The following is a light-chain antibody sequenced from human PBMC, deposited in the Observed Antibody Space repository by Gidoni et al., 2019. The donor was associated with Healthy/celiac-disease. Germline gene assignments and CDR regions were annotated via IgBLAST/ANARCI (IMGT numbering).Light chain of an antibody. J-gene: IGKJ3*01. Sequence: EIQMTQSPSSLSASVGDRVTRTCRASQSISSYLNWYQQKPGKAPKLLIYAASSLPSGVPSRFSGSGSGTDFTLTISSLQPEDFAAYYCQQYYSTQFTFGPGTKVDIK. V-gene: IGKV1-39*01. CDR3: QQYYSTQFT. CDR1: QSISSY. CDR2: AAS.